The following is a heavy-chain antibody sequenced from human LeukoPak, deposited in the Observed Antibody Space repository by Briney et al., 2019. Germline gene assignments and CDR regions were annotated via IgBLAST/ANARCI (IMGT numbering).Heavy chain of an antibody. CDR3: VKDGGDYVVSFEF. CDR1: GFTYNNYA. J-gene: IGHJ4*02. D-gene: IGHD4-17*01. Sequence: GGSLRLSCAASGFTYNNYAMHWVRQAPGKGLEWVALISYDGGTKYYADSVKGRFTISRDNSKTTLYLQMNSLRAEDTVIYYCVKDGGDYVVSFEFWGQGTLVTASS. V-gene: IGHV3-30*01. CDR2: ISYDGGTK.